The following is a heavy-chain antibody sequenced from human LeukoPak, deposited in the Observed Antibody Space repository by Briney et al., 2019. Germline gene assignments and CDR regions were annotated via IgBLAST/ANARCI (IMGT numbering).Heavy chain of an antibody. CDR1: GGSISSYY. Sequence: SETLSLTCTVSGGSISSYYWSWIRQPPGKGLEWIGYIYYSGSTNYNPSLKSRVTISVDTSKNQFSLKLSSVTAADTAVYYCARDYRSTRGGHYYFDYWGQGTLVTVSS. D-gene: IGHD2-2*01. CDR2: IYYSGST. V-gene: IGHV4-59*01. J-gene: IGHJ4*02. CDR3: ARDYRSTRGGHYYFDY.